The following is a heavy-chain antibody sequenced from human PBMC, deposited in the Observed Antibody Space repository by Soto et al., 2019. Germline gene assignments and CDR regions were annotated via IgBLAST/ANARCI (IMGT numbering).Heavy chain of an antibody. D-gene: IGHD3-22*01. CDR3: ARGWGYDSTDYYYAY. J-gene: IGHJ4*02. V-gene: IGHV1-69*01. CDR2: IIPIFGTA. Sequence: QVQLVQSGAEVRKPGSSVRVSCKASGGSFNRHTISWVRQAPGQGLEWLGGIIPIFGTANHAQKFQGRVTIIAAESTSTVYIELTSLRSDDTAIYYCARGWGYDSTDYYYAYWGQGTVVIVSS. CDR1: GGSFNRHT.